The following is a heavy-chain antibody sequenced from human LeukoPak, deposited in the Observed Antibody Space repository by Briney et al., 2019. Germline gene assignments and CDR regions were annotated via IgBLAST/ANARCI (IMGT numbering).Heavy chain of an antibody. J-gene: IGHJ1*01. V-gene: IGHV1-18*01. D-gene: IGHD4-17*01. Sequence: GASVKVSCKASGYTFTSYGISWVRQAPGQGLEWMGWISAYNGNTNYAQKLQGRVTMTTDTSTSTAYMELRSLRSDDTAVYYCAMDPYGDYVGMGYFQHWGQGTLVTVSS. CDR3: AMDPYGDYVGMGYFQH. CDR2: ISAYNGNT. CDR1: GYTFTSYG.